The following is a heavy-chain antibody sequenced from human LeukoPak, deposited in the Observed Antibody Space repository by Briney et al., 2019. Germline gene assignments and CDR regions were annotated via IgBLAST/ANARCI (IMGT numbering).Heavy chain of an antibody. D-gene: IGHD2/OR15-2a*01. J-gene: IGHJ4*02. Sequence: SETLSLTCVVSGGSITSTIYYWNWIGQPAGKGLEWIGRMYSGGSSYYNPSLKSRVTMSVNTSKNQLSVNLTSVTAADTAVYYCARGLGISKDYFDYWGQGTLVTVSS. CDR2: MYSGGSS. CDR3: ARGLGISKDYFDY. V-gene: IGHV4-61*02. CDR1: GGSITSTIYY.